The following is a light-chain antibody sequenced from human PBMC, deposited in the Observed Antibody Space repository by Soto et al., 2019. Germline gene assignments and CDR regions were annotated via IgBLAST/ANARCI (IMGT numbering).Light chain of an antibody. J-gene: IGKJ3*01. CDR1: QSISSNY. V-gene: IGKV3-20*01. Sequence: EIVLMQSPGTLPLSPGERATLSCRASQSISSNYLAWYQQKPGQAPRLLIYGATFRASGIPDRFSGSGSGTDFTLTISRLEPEDFAVYYCQQYGRSPPEFTFGPGTEVDIK. CDR3: QQYGRSPPEFT. CDR2: GAT.